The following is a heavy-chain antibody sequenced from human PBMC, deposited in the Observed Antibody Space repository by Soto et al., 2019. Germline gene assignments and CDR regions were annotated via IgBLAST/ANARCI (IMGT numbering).Heavy chain of an antibody. CDR3: AGIGEDVYYGMDV. CDR2: IYSRGDT. Sequence: SETLSLSCSVSGGSMRSYYWNCLRQPAGKGLEWIGRIYSRGDTNYNPSVESRVTMSVDTSKNEFSLWLNSVTAADTAVYYCAGIGEDVYYGMDVWGQGTTVTVSS. V-gene: IGHV4-4*07. D-gene: IGHD2-21*01. CDR1: GGSMRSYY. J-gene: IGHJ6*02.